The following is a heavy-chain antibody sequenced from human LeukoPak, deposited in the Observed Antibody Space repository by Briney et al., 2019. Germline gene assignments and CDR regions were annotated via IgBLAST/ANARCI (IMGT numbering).Heavy chain of an antibody. CDR3: ARGISYSSSWSPGQYYYYGMDV. Sequence: SETLSLTCAVYGGSFSGYYWSWIRQPPGKGLEWIGEINHSGSTSYNPSLKSRVTISVDTSKNQFSLKLSSVTAADTAVYYCARGISYSSSWSPGQYYYYGMDVWGQGTTVTVSS. CDR1: GGSFSGYY. V-gene: IGHV4-34*01. D-gene: IGHD6-13*01. CDR2: INHSGST. J-gene: IGHJ6*02.